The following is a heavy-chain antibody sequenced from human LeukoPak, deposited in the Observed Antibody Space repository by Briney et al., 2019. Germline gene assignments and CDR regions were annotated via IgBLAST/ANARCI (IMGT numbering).Heavy chain of an antibody. J-gene: IGHJ4*02. D-gene: IGHD3-10*01. V-gene: IGHV1-46*01. Sequence: ASVKVSCKASGYTFTSYYMHWVRQAPGQGLEWMGIINPSGGSTSYAQKFQGRVTMTRDMSINTAYLELSRLRSDDTAVYYCATEEVGEGYYGSGSYVWGQGALVTVSS. CDR1: GYTFTSYY. CDR3: ATEEVGEGYYGSGSYV. CDR2: INPSGGST.